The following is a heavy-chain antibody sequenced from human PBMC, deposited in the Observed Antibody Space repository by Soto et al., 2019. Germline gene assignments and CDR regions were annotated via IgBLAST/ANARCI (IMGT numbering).Heavy chain of an antibody. CDR2: ISGSGGST. Sequence: GGSLRLSCAASGFTFSSYAMSWVRQAPGKGLEWVSAISGSGGSTYYADSVKGRFTISRDNSKNTLYLQMNSLRAEDTAVYYCAKDRAATVTTGLFDPWGQGTLVTVSS. CDR3: AKDRAATVTTGLFDP. V-gene: IGHV3-23*01. D-gene: IGHD4-4*01. CDR1: GFTFSSYA. J-gene: IGHJ5*02.